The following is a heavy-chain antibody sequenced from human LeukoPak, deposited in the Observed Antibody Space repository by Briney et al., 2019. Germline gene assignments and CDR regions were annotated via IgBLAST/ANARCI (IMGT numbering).Heavy chain of an antibody. CDR2: IYYSVST. J-gene: IGHJ4*02. CDR3: VRVRGIAGRWVFDY. D-gene: IGHD6-6*01. Sequence: ASETLSLTCTVPGGSINNYYWSWVRQPPGKGLEWIGYIYYSVSTNYNPSLKSRVTISVDTSKNQFSLKLSSVTAADTAVYYCVRVRGIAGRWVFDYWGQGTLVTVSS. V-gene: IGHV4-59*01. CDR1: GGSINNYY.